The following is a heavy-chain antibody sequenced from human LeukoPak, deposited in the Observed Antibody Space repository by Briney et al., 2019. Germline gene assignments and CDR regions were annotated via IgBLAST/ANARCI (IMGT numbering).Heavy chain of an antibody. CDR3: ARAGTWDAFDI. J-gene: IGHJ3*02. Sequence: GSLRLSCAASGFTVSSNYMSWVRQAPGKGLEWVSLTYSSGSTYYADSVKGRFTISGDNSKNTLYLQMNSLRAEDTAVYYCARAGTWDAFDIWGQGTMVTVSS. CDR1: GFTVSSNY. V-gene: IGHV3-66*01. D-gene: IGHD1-14*01. CDR2: TYSSGST.